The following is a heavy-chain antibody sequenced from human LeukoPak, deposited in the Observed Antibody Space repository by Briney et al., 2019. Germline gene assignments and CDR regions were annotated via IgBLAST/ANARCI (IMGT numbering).Heavy chain of an antibody. CDR2: IYSGGNT. J-gene: IGHJ4*02. Sequence: PGGSLRLSCVTSGLNVKNNYMFWVRQSPEKGLEWVSIIYSGGNTFYADSVKGRFTISRDNSKNTLYLQMTSLKAEDTGVYYCAREFDYGTLPGPYWGPGTLVIVSS. CDR3: AREFDYGTLPGPY. CDR1: GLNVKNNY. D-gene: IGHD3-9*01. V-gene: IGHV3-53*01.